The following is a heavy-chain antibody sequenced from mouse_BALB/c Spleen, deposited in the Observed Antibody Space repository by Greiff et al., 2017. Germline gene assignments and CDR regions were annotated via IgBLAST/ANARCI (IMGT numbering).Heavy chain of an antibody. CDR3: ARGDYDEGYFDY. CDR2: IWGGGST. J-gene: IGHJ2*01. D-gene: IGHD2-4*01. V-gene: IGHV2-4*02. CDR1: GFSLTSYG. Sequence: QVQLKQSGPGLVQPSQSLSITCTVSGFSLTSYGVHWVRQPPGKGLEWLGMIWGGGSTDYNSALKSRLSISKDNSKSQVFLKMNSLQTDDTAMYYCARGDYDEGYFDYWGQGTTLTVSS.